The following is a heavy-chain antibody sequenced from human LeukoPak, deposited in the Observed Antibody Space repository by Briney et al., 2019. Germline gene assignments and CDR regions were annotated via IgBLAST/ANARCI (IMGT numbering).Heavy chain of an antibody. CDR3: ARWTDSSVSYRRDV. J-gene: IGHJ6*02. CDR2: IRSESYSVRT. D-gene: IGHD3-22*01. Sequence: LTLSCTASGFFFGDYGQSWARQAPGKGLEWVGFIRSESYSVRTEYAACVTGRYTISRYESKSIAYPQMNSLRTEDTAMYFCARWTDSSVSYRRDVWGQGTTVTVSS. V-gene: IGHV3-49*04. CDR1: GFFFGDYG.